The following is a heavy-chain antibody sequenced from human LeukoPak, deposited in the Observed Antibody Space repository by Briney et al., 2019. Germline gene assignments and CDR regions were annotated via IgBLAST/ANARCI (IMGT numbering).Heavy chain of an antibody. CDR1: GYTFTSYY. Sequence: ASVKVSCKASGYTFTSYYMLWVRQAPGQGLEWMGIINPSGGSTSYAQKFRGRVTMTRDTSTSTVYMELSSLRSEDTAVYYCAREGVGATTGDYWGQGTLVTVSS. V-gene: IGHV1-46*01. J-gene: IGHJ4*02. D-gene: IGHD1-26*01. CDR2: INPSGGST. CDR3: AREGVGATTGDY.